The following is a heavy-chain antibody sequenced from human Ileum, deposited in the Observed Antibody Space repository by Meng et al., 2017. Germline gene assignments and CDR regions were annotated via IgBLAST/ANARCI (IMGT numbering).Heavy chain of an antibody. V-gene: IGHV4-31*01. CDR2: IYSSGGT. D-gene: IGHD2-15*01. CDR3: ARIGFCSGRSCYGFFDY. CDR1: GDSISSGGYY. J-gene: IGHJ4*02. Sequence: HGHLRNSEHGLVKPSPTLTLTSTVAGDSISSGGYYWTWTRQHPGKGLELIGYIYSSGGTYYTPSLKSLVTISLDTSKNQFSLRLSSVTAADTAVYYCARIGFCSGRSCYGFFDYWGQGTLVTVSS.